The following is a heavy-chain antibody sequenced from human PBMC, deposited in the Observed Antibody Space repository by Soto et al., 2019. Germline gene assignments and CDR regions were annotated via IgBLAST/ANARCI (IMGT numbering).Heavy chain of an antibody. CDR1: GFSFTHYR. CDR3: AKAGDWNYVFDF. V-gene: IGHV3-74*01. Sequence: AVGSLRLSCAASGFSFTHYRIHWVRQVPGKGLEWVCRVNADGSSTNYAGFAKGRFTVSRDNSKNTAYLEMNNLRADDTALYYCAKAGDWNYVFDFWGQGTSVTVSS. CDR2: VNADGSST. D-gene: IGHD1-7*01. J-gene: IGHJ4*02.